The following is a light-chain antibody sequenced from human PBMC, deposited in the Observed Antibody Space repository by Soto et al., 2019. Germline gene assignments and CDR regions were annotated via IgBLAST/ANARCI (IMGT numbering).Light chain of an antibody. Sequence: QSVLTQPASVSGSPRQSITISCTGTSSDVGCYNFVSWYQQHPGKAPRLIIYEVSSRPSGVSYRFSGSKSGNTSSLTISGLQAEDEADYYCSSYTLRNTLVLFGGGTPLTVL. CDR3: SSYTLRNTLVL. J-gene: IGLJ3*02. CDR2: EVS. V-gene: IGLV2-14*01. CDR1: SSDVGCYNF.